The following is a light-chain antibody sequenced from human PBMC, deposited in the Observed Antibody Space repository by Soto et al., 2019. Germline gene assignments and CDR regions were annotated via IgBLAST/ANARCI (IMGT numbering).Light chain of an antibody. CDR1: TSDVGGYNF. V-gene: IGLV2-14*01. Sequence: QSALTQPASVSGSPGQSITISCTGTTSDVGGYNFVSWYQQYPGKVPKVTIYEVSKRPSGMSNRFSGSKSGNTASLTISGLQAEDEAHYYCSSYTTTFSGWVFGGGTKLTVL. J-gene: IGLJ3*02. CDR3: SSYTTTFSGWV. CDR2: EVS.